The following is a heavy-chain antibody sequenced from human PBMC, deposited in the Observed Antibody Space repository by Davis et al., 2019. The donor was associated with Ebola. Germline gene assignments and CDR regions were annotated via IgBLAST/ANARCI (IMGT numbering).Heavy chain of an antibody. J-gene: IGHJ6*02. CDR2: ISSSGKT. D-gene: IGHD3-10*01. Sequence: PGGSLRLSCSASGFTFSAHTMHWVRQAPGKGLEYVSVISSSGKTYYADSVKGRFTISRDNAKNSLYLQMNSLRAEDTAVYYCARALWFRELGRGYYYYYGMDVWGQGTTVTVSS. CDR3: ARALWFRELGRGYYYYYGMDV. V-gene: IGHV3-64*04. CDR1: GFTFSAHT.